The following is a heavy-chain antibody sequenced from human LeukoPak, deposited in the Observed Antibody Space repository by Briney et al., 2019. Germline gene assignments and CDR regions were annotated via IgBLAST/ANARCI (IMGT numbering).Heavy chain of an antibody. V-gene: IGHV4-59*08. D-gene: IGHD3-10*01. J-gene: IGHJ3*02. Sequence: SETLSLTCTVSGGSISSYYWSWIRQPPGKGLEWIGYIYYSGSTNYNPSLKSRVTISVGTSKNQFSLKLSSVTAADTAVYYCARHYYYGSGSYYNPGAFDIWGQGTMVTVSS. CDR1: GGSISSYY. CDR3: ARHYYYGSGSYYNPGAFDI. CDR2: IYYSGST.